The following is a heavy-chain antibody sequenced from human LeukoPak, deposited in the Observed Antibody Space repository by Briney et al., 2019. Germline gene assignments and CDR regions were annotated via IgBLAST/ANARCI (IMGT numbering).Heavy chain of an antibody. CDR2: ISSSGSTI. Sequence: GGSLRLSCAASGFTFSSYEMNWVRQAPGKGLEWVSYISSSGSTIYYADSVKGRFTISRDNAKNSLYLQMNSLRAEDTALYYCARASTSSSGYYGYWGQGTLVTVSS. CDR1: GFTFSSYE. D-gene: IGHD3-22*01. V-gene: IGHV3-48*03. J-gene: IGHJ4*02. CDR3: ARASTSSSGYYGY.